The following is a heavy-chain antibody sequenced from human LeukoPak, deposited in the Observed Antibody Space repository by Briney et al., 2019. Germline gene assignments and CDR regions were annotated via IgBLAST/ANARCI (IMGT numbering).Heavy chain of an antibody. CDR3: ARVYYDFWSGCSSYYYYYYMDV. CDR1: GGSISSHY. Sequence: SETLSLTCTVSGGSISSHYWSWIRQPPGKGLEWIGYIYYSGSTNYNPSLKSRVTISVDTSKNQFSLKLSSVTAADTAVYYCARVYYDFWSGCSSYYYYYYMDVWGKGTTVTVSS. V-gene: IGHV4-59*11. J-gene: IGHJ6*03. CDR2: IYYSGST. D-gene: IGHD3-3*01.